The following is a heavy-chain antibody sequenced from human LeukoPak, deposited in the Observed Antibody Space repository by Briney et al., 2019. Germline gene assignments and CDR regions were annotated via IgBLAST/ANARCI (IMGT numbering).Heavy chain of an antibody. CDR1: GYTFTSYA. Sequence: ASVKVSCKASGYTFTSYAMHWVRQAPGQRLEWMGWINAGNGNTKYSQKFQGRVTITRDTSASTAYMELSSLRSEDTAVYYCARALGSALLWFGELSPFDYWGQGTLVTVSS. D-gene: IGHD3-10*01. J-gene: IGHJ4*02. CDR3: ARALGSALLWFGELSPFDY. CDR2: INAGNGNT. V-gene: IGHV1-3*01.